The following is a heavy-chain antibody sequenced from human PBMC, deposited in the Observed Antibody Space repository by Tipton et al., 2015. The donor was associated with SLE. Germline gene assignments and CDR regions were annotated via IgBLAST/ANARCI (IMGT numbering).Heavy chain of an antibody. CDR3: ARLYSGLDY. D-gene: IGHD1-26*01. Sequence: LSLTCTVSGGSITNHYWNWIRQPPGKGLEWIGYIYSGGRTNYNPSLKSRVTISVDTSKNQFSLKVSSVTAADTAVYYCARLYSGLDYWGQGTLVTVSS. CDR1: GGSITNHY. J-gene: IGHJ4*02. V-gene: IGHV4-59*11. CDR2: IYSGGRT.